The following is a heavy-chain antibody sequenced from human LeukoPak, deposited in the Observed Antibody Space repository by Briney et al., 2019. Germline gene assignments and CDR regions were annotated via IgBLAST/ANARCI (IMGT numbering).Heavy chain of an antibody. J-gene: IGHJ4*02. CDR1: GFTFCSYA. CDR3: ARREPTGCSGTSCFAGPVGN. V-gene: IGHV3-30-3*01. Sequence: GGSLRLSCAASGFTFCSYAMHWVREAPGKGVEWVAVISYDGSNKYYADSVKGRFTISRDNGKNSLFLQMNSLRVEDTAVYYCARREPTGCSGTSCFAGPVGNWGQGTLVTVSS. CDR2: ISYDGSNK. D-gene: IGHD2-2*01.